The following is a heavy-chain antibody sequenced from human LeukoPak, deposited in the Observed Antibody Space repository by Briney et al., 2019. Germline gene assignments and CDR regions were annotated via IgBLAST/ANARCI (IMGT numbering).Heavy chain of an antibody. CDR2: IYYSGSSNSGST. CDR3: AGVPGTYLYYFDY. D-gene: IGHD1-26*01. CDR1: GGSISSYY. Sequence: SETLSLTCTVSGGSISSYYWTWIRQPPGKALEWIGYIYYSGSSNSGSTNYNPSLKSRVTISMDTSKNQFSLKLTSVTAADTAVYYCAGVPGTYLYYFDYWGQGTLVTVSS. V-gene: IGHV4-59*01. J-gene: IGHJ4*02.